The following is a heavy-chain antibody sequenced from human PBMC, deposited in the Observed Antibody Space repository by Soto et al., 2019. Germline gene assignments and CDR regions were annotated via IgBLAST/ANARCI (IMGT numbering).Heavy chain of an antibody. Sequence: GGSLRLSCAASGFTFSSYAISWVRQAPWKGLDWVSGISGSGVSTYYADSVKGRFTISRHNSKNTLYLQMNSVRAEDTAVYYCAKDAGLTTVTMMDYWAQRTQV. CDR2: ISGSGVST. V-gene: IGHV3-23*01. CDR3: AKDAGLTTVTMMDY. CDR1: GFTFSSYA. J-gene: IGHJ4*02. D-gene: IGHD4-17*01.